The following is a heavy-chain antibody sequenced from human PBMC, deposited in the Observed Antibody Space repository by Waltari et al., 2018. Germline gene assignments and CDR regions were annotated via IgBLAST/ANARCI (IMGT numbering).Heavy chain of an antibody. V-gene: IGHV3-48*01. CDR1: GFTFSAYN. CDR3: ARVDNSGWSTRLDY. CDR2: ISPGSTTI. J-gene: IGHJ4*02. D-gene: IGHD6-19*01. Sequence: EVQLVESGGGLVQPGGSLRLSCAASGFTFSAYNMKWVRQAPGKGLECVSHISPGSTTIYYADSVKGRFTISRDNAKNSLFLEMNSLRAEDTAVYFCARVDNSGWSTRLDYWGQGTLVTVSS.